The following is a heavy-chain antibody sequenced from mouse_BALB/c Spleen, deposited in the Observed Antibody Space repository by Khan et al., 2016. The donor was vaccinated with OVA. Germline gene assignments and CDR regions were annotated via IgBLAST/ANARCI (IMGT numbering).Heavy chain of an antibody. CDR3: AIGYWYFDE. V-gene: IGHV9-1*02. CDR1: GYTFTNQG. CDR2: INTYTGET. J-gene: IGHJ1*01. Sequence: PFLQSGPELKKPGETVKISCTASGYTFTNQGMNWVKQAPGKGLKWMGWINTYTGETTYADDFKGRFAFSLETSASTVYLQINNLKNEDIATYFCAIGYWYFDEWGAGTTVTVSS.